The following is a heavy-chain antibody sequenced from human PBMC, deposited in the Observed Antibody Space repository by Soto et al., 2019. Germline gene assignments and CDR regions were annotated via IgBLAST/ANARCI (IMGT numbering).Heavy chain of an antibody. V-gene: IGHV3-30*18. Sequence: PGGSLRLSCAASGFTFNIYGMQWVRQAPDKGLEWVALISYDGSNQYCADSVKGRFTISRDNSKNTLFLQMNSLRADDTAVYYCAKDQASGQGSFDSWGQGTLVTVSS. CDR1: GFTFNIYG. CDR3: AKDQASGQGSFDS. CDR2: ISYDGSNQ. J-gene: IGHJ4*02.